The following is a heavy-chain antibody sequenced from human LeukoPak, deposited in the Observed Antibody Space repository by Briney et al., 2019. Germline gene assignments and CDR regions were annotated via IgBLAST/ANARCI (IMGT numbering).Heavy chain of an antibody. CDR2: IYYSGST. CDR1: GGSISSYY. CDR3: ARALVVAATTRFDR. D-gene: IGHD2-15*01. J-gene: IGHJ5*02. Sequence: SETLSLTCTVSGGSISSYYWSWVRQPPGKGLEWVGYIYYSGSTNYNPSLKSRVTISVDTSKNQFSLKLSSVTAADTAVYYCARALVVAATTRFDRWGQGTLVTISS. V-gene: IGHV4-59*01.